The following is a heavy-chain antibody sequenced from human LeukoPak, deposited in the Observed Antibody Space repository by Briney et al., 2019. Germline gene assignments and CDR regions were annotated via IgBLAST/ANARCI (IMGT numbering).Heavy chain of an antibody. CDR1: GFTFSIHG. J-gene: IGHJ4*02. D-gene: IGHD3-22*01. CDR2: IINSGGTV. Sequence: GGSLRLSCAASGFTFSIHGMNWVRQAPGKGLEWVSYIINSGGTVYYADSVRGRFTISRDNAKNSLYLQMNSLRAEDTAVYYCARAYFYDNSGYYHGPAFDYWGQGSLVTVSS. V-gene: IGHV3-48*04. CDR3: ARAYFYDNSGYYHGPAFDY.